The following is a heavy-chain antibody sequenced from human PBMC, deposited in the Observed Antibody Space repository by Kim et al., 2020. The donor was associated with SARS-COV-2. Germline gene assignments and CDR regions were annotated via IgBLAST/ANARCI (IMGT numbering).Heavy chain of an antibody. J-gene: IGHJ2*01. V-gene: IGHV3-66*01. CDR2: GGST. Sequence: GGSTYYADSVKGRFTISRDNSKNTLYLQMNSLRAEDTAVYYCASRRYFDLWGRGTLVTVSS. CDR3: ASRRYFDL.